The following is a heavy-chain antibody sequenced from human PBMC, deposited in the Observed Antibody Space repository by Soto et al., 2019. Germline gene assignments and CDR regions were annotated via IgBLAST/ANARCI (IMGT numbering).Heavy chain of an antibody. CDR3: ARAPPSGSITGTTYYFDY. CDR2: IIPIFGTA. D-gene: IGHD1-20*01. V-gene: IGHV1-69*13. CDR1: GGTFSSYA. Sequence: ASVKVSCKASGGTFSSYAISWVRQAPGQGLEWMGGIIPIFGTANYAQKFQGRVTITADESTSTAYMELSSLRSEDTAVYYCARAPPSGSITGTTYYFDYWGQGTLVTVSS. J-gene: IGHJ4*02.